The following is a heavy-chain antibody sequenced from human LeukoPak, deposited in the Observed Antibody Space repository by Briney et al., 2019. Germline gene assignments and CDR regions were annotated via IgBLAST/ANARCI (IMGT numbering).Heavy chain of an antibody. D-gene: IGHD6-19*01. CDR1: GGTFISYA. Sequence: SVKVSCKASGGTFISYAISWVRQAPGQGLGWMGGIIPIFGTANYAQKFQGRVTITADESTSTAYMELSSLRSEDTAVYYCARLALGWLEDWGQGTLVTVSS. J-gene: IGHJ4*02. CDR3: ARLALGWLED. CDR2: IIPIFGTA. V-gene: IGHV1-69*13.